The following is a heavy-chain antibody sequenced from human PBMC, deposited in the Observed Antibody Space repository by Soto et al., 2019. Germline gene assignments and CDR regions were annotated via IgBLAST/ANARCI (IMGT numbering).Heavy chain of an antibody. D-gene: IGHD1-1*01. Sequence: QVQLVQSGGEVKKPGSSVKVSCKASGGTFSSYAISWVRQAPGQGLEWMGGIIPIFDTANYAQKFQGRVTITADESTSTAYMELSSLRSEDTAMYYCARVPALRLEDAFDIWGQGTMVTVSS. V-gene: IGHV1-69*12. J-gene: IGHJ3*02. CDR2: IIPIFDTA. CDR1: GGTFSSYA. CDR3: ARVPALRLEDAFDI.